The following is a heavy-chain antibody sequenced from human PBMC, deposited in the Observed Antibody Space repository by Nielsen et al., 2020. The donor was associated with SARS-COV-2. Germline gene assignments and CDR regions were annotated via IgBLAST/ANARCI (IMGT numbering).Heavy chain of an antibody. CDR1: GFTFSSYD. CDR3: ARVWRTAAAGTYYYYGMDV. Sequence: LKISCAASGFTFSSYDMHWVRQATGKGLEWVSAIGTAGDTYYPGSVKGRFTISRENAKNSLYLQMNSLRAGDTAVYYCARVWRTAAAGTYYYYGMDVWGQGTTVTVSS. D-gene: IGHD6-13*01. CDR2: IGTAGDT. V-gene: IGHV3-13*04. J-gene: IGHJ6*02.